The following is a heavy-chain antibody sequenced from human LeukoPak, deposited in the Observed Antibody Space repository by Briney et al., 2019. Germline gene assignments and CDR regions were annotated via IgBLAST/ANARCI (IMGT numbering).Heavy chain of an antibody. D-gene: IGHD3-10*01. CDR2: LYYSGST. V-gene: IGHV4-59*01. CDR3: ARAIESYYGSGTYLYYFDS. Sequence: SSETLSLTCTVSGGSISSYYWTWIRQPPGKGLEWIGYLYYSGSTNYNPSLKSRVTISLDTSKNQFSLNVSSVTAADTAVYYCARAIESYYGSGTYLYYFDSWSQGALVTVSS. CDR1: GGSISSYY. J-gene: IGHJ4*02.